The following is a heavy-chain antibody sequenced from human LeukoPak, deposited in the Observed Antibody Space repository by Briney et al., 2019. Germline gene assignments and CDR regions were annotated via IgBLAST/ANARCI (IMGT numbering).Heavy chain of an antibody. J-gene: IGHJ6*03. CDR1: GFTFSSYS. V-gene: IGHV3-21*04. Sequence: PGGSLRLSCAASGFTFSSYSMNWVRQAPGKGLEWVSSISSSSSYIYYADSVKGRFTISRDNAKNSLYLQMNSLRAEDTAVYYCARVRPPSLPRDGYNSVYYYYYYYMDVWGKGTTVTVSS. CDR2: ISSSSSYI. D-gene: IGHD5-24*01. CDR3: ARVRPPSLPRDGYNSVYYYYYYYMDV.